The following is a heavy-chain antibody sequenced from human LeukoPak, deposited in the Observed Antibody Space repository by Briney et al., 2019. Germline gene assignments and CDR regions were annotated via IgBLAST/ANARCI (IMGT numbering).Heavy chain of an antibody. V-gene: IGHV4-30-4*01. CDR1: GGSISSGDYY. CDR3: ARDSYDGYNSKNGFDI. Sequence: SETLSLTCTVSGGSISSGDYYWSWIRQPPGKGLEWIGYIYYSGSTYYNPSLKSRVTISVDTSKNQFSLKLSSVTAADTAVYYCARDSYDGYNSKNGFDIWGQGTMVTVSS. CDR2: IYYSGST. J-gene: IGHJ3*02. D-gene: IGHD5-24*01.